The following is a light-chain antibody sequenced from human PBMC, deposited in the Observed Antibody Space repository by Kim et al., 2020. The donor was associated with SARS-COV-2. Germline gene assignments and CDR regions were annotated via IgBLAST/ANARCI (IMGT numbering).Light chain of an antibody. V-gene: IGKV1-5*03. Sequence: DIQMTQSPSTLSASVGDRVTITCRASQSISSWLAWYQQKPGKAPKLLIYKASSLESGVPSRFSGSGSGTEFTLTISSLQPDDFATYYCQQYNSYPYTFGQGTKLGDQ. CDR2: KAS. CDR1: QSISSW. J-gene: IGKJ2*01. CDR3: QQYNSYPYT.